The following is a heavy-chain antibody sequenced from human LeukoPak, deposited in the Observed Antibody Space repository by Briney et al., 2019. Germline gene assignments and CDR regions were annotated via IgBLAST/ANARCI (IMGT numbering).Heavy chain of an antibody. V-gene: IGHV3-7*01. CDR2: IKQDGSEK. CDR3: AREFILLRGDNNWFDP. CDR1: GFTFSSYW. Sequence: PGGSLRLSCAASGFTFSSYWMSWVRQAPGKGLEWVANIKQDGSEKYYVDSVKGRFTISRDNAKNSLYLQMNSLRAEDTAVYYCAREFILLRGDNNWFDPWGQGTLVTVSS. D-gene: IGHD3-10*01. J-gene: IGHJ5*02.